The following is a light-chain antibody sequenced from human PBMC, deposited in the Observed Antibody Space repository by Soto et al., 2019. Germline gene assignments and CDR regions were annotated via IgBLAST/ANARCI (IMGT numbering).Light chain of an antibody. Sequence: IVMTQSPDTLSVSPGDRATLTCRASESVRNNLAWYQLRPGQAPRLLIYGASTRATGIPARFSGSESEIEFTLTISSLQSEDIAVYYRQQYVNWPPWTFGQGTKVDIK. CDR1: ESVRNN. CDR2: GAS. J-gene: IGKJ1*01. CDR3: QQYVNWPPWT. V-gene: IGKV3-15*01.